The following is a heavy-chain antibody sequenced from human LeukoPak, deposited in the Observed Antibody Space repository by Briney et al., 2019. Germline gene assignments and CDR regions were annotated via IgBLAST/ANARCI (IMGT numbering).Heavy chain of an antibody. CDR2: IYTSGST. Sequence: PSETLSLTCTVSGGSISSGDYYWSWIRQPAGKGLEWIGRIYTSGSTNYNPSLKSRVTMSVDTSKNQFSLKLSSVTAADTAVYYCARSTYDSSGYYYFDYWGQGTLVTVSS. CDR1: GGSISSGDYY. V-gene: IGHV4-61*02. J-gene: IGHJ4*02. D-gene: IGHD3-22*01. CDR3: ARSTYDSSGYYYFDY.